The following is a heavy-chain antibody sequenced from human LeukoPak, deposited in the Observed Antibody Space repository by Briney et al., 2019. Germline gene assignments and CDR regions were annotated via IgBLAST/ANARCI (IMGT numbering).Heavy chain of an antibody. CDR1: GFTFNTYA. J-gene: IGHJ4*02. CDR3: ARGGVSIAVTGTGGFDY. Sequence: GGSLRLSCAASGFTFNTYAMNWVRQAPGKGLEWVSAISDSGGSTYYADSVKGRFTISRDNAKNSLYLQMNSLRVEDTAVYYCARGGVSIAVTGTGGFDYWGQGTLVTVSS. CDR2: ISDSGGST. D-gene: IGHD6-19*01. V-gene: IGHV3-23*01.